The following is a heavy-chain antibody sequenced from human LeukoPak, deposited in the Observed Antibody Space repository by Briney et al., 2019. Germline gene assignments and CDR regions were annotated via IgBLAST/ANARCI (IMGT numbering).Heavy chain of an antibody. D-gene: IGHD5-12*01. CDR1: GGSISSSSYY. J-gene: IGHJ4*02. Sequence: SETLSLTCTVPGGSISSSSYYWGWIRQPPGKGLEWIGSIYYSGSTNYNPSLKSRVTISVDTSKNQFSLKLSSVTAADTAVYYCARLGRLRFLDYWGQGTLVTVSS. V-gene: IGHV4-39*07. CDR3: ARLGRLRFLDY. CDR2: IYYSGST.